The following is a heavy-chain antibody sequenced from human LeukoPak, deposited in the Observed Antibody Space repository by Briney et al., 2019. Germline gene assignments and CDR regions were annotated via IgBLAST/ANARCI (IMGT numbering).Heavy chain of an antibody. D-gene: IGHD3-9*01. CDR2: IGGTGGAT. J-gene: IGHJ6*02. CDR1: GFSFSTYA. Sequence: GGSLRLSCAASGFSFSTYAMSWVRQAPGKGLEWVSGIGGTGGATYYADSVKGRFTISRDNSKSTVYLHLSSLSAEDTAVYYCAGYFDWLRPRYFHYYGLDVWGLGTTVIVS. CDR3: AGYFDWLRPRYFHYYGLDV. V-gene: IGHV3-23*01.